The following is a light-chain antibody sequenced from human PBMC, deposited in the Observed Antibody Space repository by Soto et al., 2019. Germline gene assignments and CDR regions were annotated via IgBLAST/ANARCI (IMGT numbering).Light chain of an antibody. Sequence: DIQLTQSPSFFSASVVDRVSIPCRASQGISSFLAWYQQKPGKAPKLLIHDASSLQSGVPSRFSGSGSGTDFALTINSLQPEDFATIYCQQTYSTPWTFGQGTKVDIK. V-gene: IGKV1-39*01. CDR3: QQTYSTPWT. J-gene: IGKJ1*01. CDR2: DAS. CDR1: QGISSF.